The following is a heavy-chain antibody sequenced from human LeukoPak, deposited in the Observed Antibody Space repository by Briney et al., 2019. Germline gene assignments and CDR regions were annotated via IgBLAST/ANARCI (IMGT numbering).Heavy chain of an antibody. J-gene: IGHJ6*02. CDR2: ISSSSSYI. CDR3: ARVRIPSCGMDV. Sequence: AGGSLRLSCAASGFTFSSYSMNWVRQAPGKGLEWVSSISSSSSYIYYADSVKGRFTISRDNAKNSLYLQMNSLRAEDTAVYYCARVRIPSCGMDVWGQGTTVTVSS. CDR1: GFTFSSYS. V-gene: IGHV3-21*01. D-gene: IGHD3-10*01.